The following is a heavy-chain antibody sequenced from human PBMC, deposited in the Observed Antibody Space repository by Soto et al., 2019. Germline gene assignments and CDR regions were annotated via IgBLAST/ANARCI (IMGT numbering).Heavy chain of an antibody. CDR1: GGSFSGYY. CDR3: ARVGVWVFDY. D-gene: IGHD3-16*01. CDR2: INHSGST. V-gene: IGHV4-34*01. J-gene: IGHJ4*02. Sequence: SETLSLTCAVYGGSFSGYYWSWIRQPPGKGLEWIGEINHSGSTNYNPSLKSRVTISVDTSKNQFSLKLSSVTAADTAVYYCARVGVWVFDYWGQGTLVTVSS.